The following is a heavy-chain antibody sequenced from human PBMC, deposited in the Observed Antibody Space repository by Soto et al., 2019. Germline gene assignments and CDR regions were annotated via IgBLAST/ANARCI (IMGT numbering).Heavy chain of an antibody. Sequence: ASVKVSCKSSGYTFSSYGVSWVRKAPGQGLEWLGWISTYTGNTKHAQKFQNGVTLTTKACACRAYMALGSLRSDDTAVYYCGRDRCSTYRCYVQDFEVWGQGTTVTVSS. CDR1: GYTFSSYG. D-gene: IGHD2-2*01. CDR2: ISTYTGNT. CDR3: GRDRCSTYRCYVQDFEV. J-gene: IGHJ6*02. V-gene: IGHV1-18*04.